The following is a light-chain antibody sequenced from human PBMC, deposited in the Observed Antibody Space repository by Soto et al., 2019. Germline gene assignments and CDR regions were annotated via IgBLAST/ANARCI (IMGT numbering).Light chain of an antibody. J-gene: IGKJ5*01. V-gene: IGKV1-16*02. Sequence: DLQMTQSPSSLSASVGDRVTITCRASQDITNYLAWFQQKPGKPPKSLIYTASSLQSGVPSKFSGSGSGTDFTLTISSLQPEDFATYYCQQYHSYPITFGQGTRLEIK. CDR3: QQYHSYPIT. CDR1: QDITNY. CDR2: TAS.